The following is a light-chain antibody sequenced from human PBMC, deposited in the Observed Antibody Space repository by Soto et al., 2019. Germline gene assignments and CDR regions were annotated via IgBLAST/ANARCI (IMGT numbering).Light chain of an antibody. Sequence: DIQLTQSPSFLSASVGDRVAITCRASQGISNYLAWYQQKPGKAPKLLIYVASTLQSGVPSWFSGSASGTEFTLTISSLQPEDFGTFYCQQLQSYPLTFGGGTKV. J-gene: IGKJ4*01. CDR2: VAS. V-gene: IGKV1-9*01. CDR3: QQLQSYPLT. CDR1: QGISNY.